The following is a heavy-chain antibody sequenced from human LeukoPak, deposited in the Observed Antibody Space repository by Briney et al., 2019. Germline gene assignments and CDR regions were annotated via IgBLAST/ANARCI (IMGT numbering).Heavy chain of an antibody. V-gene: IGHV4-34*01. CDR3: ARGVWGVAAGEYYYNGMDV. CDR2: INHSGST. J-gene: IGHJ6*02. D-gene: IGHD6-13*01. Sequence: SETLSLTCAVYGGSFSGYYWSWIRQPPGKGLEWIGEINHSGSTNYNPSLKSRVTISVDTSKNQFSLKLSSVTAADTAVYYCARGVWGVAAGEYYYNGMDVWGQGTTVTVSS. CDR1: GGSFSGYY.